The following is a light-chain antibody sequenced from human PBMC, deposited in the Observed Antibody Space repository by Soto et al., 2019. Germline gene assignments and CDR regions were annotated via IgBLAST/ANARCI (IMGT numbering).Light chain of an antibody. V-gene: IGLV2-14*03. CDR3: TSHTSSSTYV. CDR1: SSDVGGYNY. CDR2: DVS. Sequence: QSALTQPASVSGSPGQSITISCTGTSSDVGGYNYVSWYQHYPGKAPKLIIYDVSSRPSGVSDRFSGSKSGHTAYLTISGLQAEDEADYYCTSHTSSSTYVFATGTKLTVL. J-gene: IGLJ1*01.